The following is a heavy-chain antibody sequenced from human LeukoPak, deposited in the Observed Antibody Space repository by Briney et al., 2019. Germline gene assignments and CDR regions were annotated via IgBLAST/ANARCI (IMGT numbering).Heavy chain of an antibody. CDR2: IYYSGST. Sequence: PSETLSLTCTVSGGSISSHYWNWIRQPPGKGLEWIGYIYYSGSTNYNPSLKSRVTISVDTSKNQFSLKLSSVTAADTAVYYCARHDYDISPRYYYGMDVWGQGTTVTVSS. D-gene: IGHD3-9*01. V-gene: IGHV4-59*08. CDR1: GGSISSHY. CDR3: ARHDYDISPRYYYGMDV. J-gene: IGHJ6*02.